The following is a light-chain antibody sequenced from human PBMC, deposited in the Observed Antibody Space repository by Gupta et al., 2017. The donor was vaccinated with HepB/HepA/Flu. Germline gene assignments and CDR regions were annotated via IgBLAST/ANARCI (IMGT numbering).Light chain of an antibody. V-gene: IGKV2-28*01. CDR3: RQALQSPRT. Sequence: DIVMTQSPLSLPVTPGEPASISCRSSQSLVHSNGYNYLDWYLQKPGQSPQLLIYLGSNRASGVPDRFSGSGSGADFTLKISRVVAHDVRLYYCRQALQSPRTFGQRT. J-gene: IGKJ2*02. CDR1: QSLVHSNGYNY. CDR2: LGS.